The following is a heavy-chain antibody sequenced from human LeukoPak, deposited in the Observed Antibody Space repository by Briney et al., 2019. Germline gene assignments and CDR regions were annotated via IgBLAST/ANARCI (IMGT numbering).Heavy chain of an antibody. J-gene: IGHJ6*02. V-gene: IGHV3-30*02. CDR1: GFTFSSYG. Sequence: SGGSLRLSCAASGFTFSSYGMHWVRQAPGKGLEWVAFIRYDGSNKYYADSVKGRFTISRDNSKNTLYLQMNSLRAEDTAVYYCAKGGGSYGYYYYGMDVWGQGTTVTVSS. D-gene: IGHD1-26*01. CDR3: AKGGGSYGYYYYGMDV. CDR2: IRYDGSNK.